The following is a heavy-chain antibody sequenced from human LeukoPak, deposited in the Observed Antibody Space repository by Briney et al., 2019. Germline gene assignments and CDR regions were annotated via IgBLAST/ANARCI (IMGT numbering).Heavy chain of an antibody. CDR1: GFTFSSYA. J-gene: IGHJ4*02. Sequence: GGSLRLSCAASGFTFSSYAMHWVCQTPGKGLEWVAVISYDGSNKYYADSVKGRFTISRDNSKNTLYLQMNSLRAEDTAVYYCARGDGYNSGYFDYWGQGTLVTVSS. CDR3: ARGDGYNSGYFDY. CDR2: ISYDGSNK. D-gene: IGHD5-24*01. V-gene: IGHV3-30*01.